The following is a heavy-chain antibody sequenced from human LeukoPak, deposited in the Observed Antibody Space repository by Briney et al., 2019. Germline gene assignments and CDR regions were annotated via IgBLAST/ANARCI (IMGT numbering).Heavy chain of an antibody. J-gene: IGHJ4*02. V-gene: IGHV3-15*01. D-gene: IGHD4-17*01. CDR1: GFTFSNAW. CDR3: TTDPVDDYGVDY. Sequence: GGSLGLSCAASGFTFSNAWMSWVRQAPGKGLEWVGRIKSKTDGGTTDYAAPVKGRFTISRDDSKNTLYLQMNSLKTEDTAVYYCTTDPVDDYGVDYWGQGTLVTVSS. CDR2: IKSKTDGGTT.